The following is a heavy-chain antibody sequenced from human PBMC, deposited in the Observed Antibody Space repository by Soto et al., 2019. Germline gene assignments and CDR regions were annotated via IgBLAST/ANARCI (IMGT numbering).Heavy chain of an antibody. J-gene: IGHJ6*02. D-gene: IGHD1-26*01. CDR2: VYSTGGT. CDR1: GDSIGRFY. V-gene: IGHV4-4*07. CDR3: ARDLSGTDLDI. Sequence: QVQLHESGPGLVKPSETLSLTCNVSGDSIGRFYWSWIRQSAEKGLEWIGRVYSTGGTAYNPALKGRVTISLDRSNNHVSLEMNSVTAADTDVYFCARDLSGTDLDIWGRGTRVTVSS.